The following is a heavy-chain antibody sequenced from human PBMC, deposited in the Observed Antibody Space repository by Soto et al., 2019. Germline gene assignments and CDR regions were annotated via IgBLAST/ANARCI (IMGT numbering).Heavy chain of an antibody. V-gene: IGHV3-23*01. D-gene: IGHD2-2*01. CDR1: GFTFSSYA. CDR3: AKGPSFYCSSTSCQSPLYFDY. Sequence: GGSLRLSCAASGFTFSSYAMSWVRQAPGKGLEWVSAISGSGGSTYYADSVKGRFTISRDSSKNTLYLQMNSLRAEDTAVYYCAKGPSFYCSSTSCQSPLYFDYWGQGTLVTVSS. CDR2: ISGSGGST. J-gene: IGHJ4*02.